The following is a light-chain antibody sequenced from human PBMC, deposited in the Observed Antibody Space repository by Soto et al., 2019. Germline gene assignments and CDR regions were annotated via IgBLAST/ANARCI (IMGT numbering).Light chain of an antibody. CDR1: QSISGN. Sequence: VVTKSAAAVSVTPGESATLSCRASQSISGNLAWYQQKPGLSPRLLIYHTSTRATGVPARFSGSGSGTEFSLTISSLQSEDSTVYYCPRYDNWPLTFGGGTKVAIK. CDR2: HTS. J-gene: IGKJ4*01. CDR3: PRYDNWPLT. V-gene: IGKV3-15*01.